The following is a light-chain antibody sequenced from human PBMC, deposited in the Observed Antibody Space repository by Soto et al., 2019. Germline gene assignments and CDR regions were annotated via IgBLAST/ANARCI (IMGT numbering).Light chain of an antibody. Sequence: QSVLTQPASVSGSPGQSITISCTGTSSDVGGYNYVSWYQQHPGKAPKLMIFDVSERPSGVPDRFSGSKSGNTASLTVSGLQAEDEADYYCSSYAGSNSYVFGTGTKLTVL. CDR2: DVS. V-gene: IGLV2-8*01. J-gene: IGLJ1*01. CDR3: SSYAGSNSYV. CDR1: SSDVGGYNY.